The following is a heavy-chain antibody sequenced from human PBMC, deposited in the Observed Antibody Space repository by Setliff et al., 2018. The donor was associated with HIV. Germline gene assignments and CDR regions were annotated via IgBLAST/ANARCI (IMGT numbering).Heavy chain of an antibody. J-gene: IGHJ6*02. CDR3: ARAGVVVAATSYHYGMDV. CDR2: INPSGGST. CDR1: GYTFTSYY. V-gene: IGHV1-46*01. D-gene: IGHD2-15*01. Sequence: ASVKVSCKASGYTFTSYYMHWVRQAPGQGLEWMGIINPSGGSTSYAQKFQGRVTMTRDTSTSTVYMELSSLRSEDTAVYYCARAGVVVAATSYHYGMDVWGQGTTVTVSS.